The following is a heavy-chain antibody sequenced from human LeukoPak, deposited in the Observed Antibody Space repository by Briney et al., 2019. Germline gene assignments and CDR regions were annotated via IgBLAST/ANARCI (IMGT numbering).Heavy chain of an antibody. J-gene: IGHJ6*02. CDR1: GFTFSSYA. V-gene: IGHV3-23*01. CDR3: AKFLGELDYYGMDV. Sequence: TGGSLRLSCAASGFTFSSYAMIWVRQAPGKGVEWVSAISGSGGSTYYADSVKGRFTISRDNSKNTLYLQMNSLRAEDTAVYYCAKFLGELDYYGMDVWGQGTTVTVSS. CDR2: ISGSGGST. D-gene: IGHD3-10*01.